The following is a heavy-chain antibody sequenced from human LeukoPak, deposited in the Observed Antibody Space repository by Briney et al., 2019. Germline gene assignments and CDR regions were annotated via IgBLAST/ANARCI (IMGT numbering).Heavy chain of an antibody. V-gene: IGHV1-46*01. CDR1: GYTFTSYY. J-gene: IGHJ3*02. CDR2: INPSGGST. Sequence: GASVKVSCKASGYTFTSYYMHWVRQAPGQGLEWMGIINPSGGSTSYAQKFQGRVTMTEDTSTDTAYMELSSLRSEDTAVYYCAQSRGMVRGVMPRGLDAFDIWGQGTMVTVSS. CDR3: AQSRGMVRGVMPRGLDAFDI. D-gene: IGHD3-10*01.